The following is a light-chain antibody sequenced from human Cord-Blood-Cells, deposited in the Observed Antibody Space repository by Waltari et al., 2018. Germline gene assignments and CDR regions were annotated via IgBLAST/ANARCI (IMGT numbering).Light chain of an antibody. J-gene: IGLJ3*02. Sequence: SYELTQPPSVSVSPGQTARLTCSGDALPKQYAYWYQQKPGQAPVLVIYKDSESSSGIPERFSGSSSGTTVTLTISGVQAEDEADYYCQSADSSGTYKVFGGGTKLTVL. V-gene: IGLV3-25*02. CDR1: ALPKQY. CDR2: KDS. CDR3: QSADSSGTYKV.